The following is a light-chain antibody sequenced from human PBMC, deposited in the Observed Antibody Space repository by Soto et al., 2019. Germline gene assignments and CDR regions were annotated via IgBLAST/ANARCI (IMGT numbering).Light chain of an antibody. CDR1: QSVGSN. V-gene: IGKV3-15*01. CDR2: GAS. CDR3: QQYNTWPPIT. J-gene: IGKJ5*01. Sequence: EIIMTQSPATLSVSPGERASLSCRASQSVGSNLAWFQQKPGQSPRLLIYGASTRAPGIPARFSGSGSGTEFTLTIGSLESEDFAVYYCQQYNTWPPITFGQGTRLET.